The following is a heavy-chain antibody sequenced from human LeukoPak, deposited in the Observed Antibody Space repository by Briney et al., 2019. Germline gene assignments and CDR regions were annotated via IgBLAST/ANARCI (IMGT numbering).Heavy chain of an antibody. CDR1: GFTFSSYG. V-gene: IGHV3-30*18. CDR3: AKDPDYDSSGVDY. Sequence: PGRSLRLSCAASGFTFSSYGMHWVRQAPGKGLEWVAVISYDGSNKYYADSVKGRFTISRDNFKNTLYLQMNSLRAEDMAVYYCAKDPDYDSSGVDYWGQGTLVTVSS. CDR2: ISYDGSNK. D-gene: IGHD3-22*01. J-gene: IGHJ4*02.